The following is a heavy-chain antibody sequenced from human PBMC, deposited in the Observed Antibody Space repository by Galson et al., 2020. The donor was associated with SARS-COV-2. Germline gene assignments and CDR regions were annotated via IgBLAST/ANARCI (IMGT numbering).Heavy chain of an antibody. D-gene: IGHD2-15*01. Sequence: ASVKVSCKVSGYTLTELSMHWVRQAPGKGLEWMGGFDPEDGETIYAQKFQGRVTMTEDTSTDTAYMELSSLRSEDTAVYYCATAYAVVGAAPADYWGQGTLVTVSS. CDR1: GYTLTELS. CDR3: ATAYAVVGAAPADY. J-gene: IGHJ4*02. CDR2: FDPEDGET. V-gene: IGHV1-24*01.